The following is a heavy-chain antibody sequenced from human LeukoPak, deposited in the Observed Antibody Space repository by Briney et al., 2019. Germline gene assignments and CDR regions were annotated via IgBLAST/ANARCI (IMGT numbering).Heavy chain of an antibody. V-gene: IGHV3-7*01. J-gene: IGHJ4*02. CDR2: IRQDGSEK. D-gene: IGHD2-15*01. Sequence: GGSLRLSCAASGFTFPNYWMSWVRQAPGKGLEWVANIRQDGSEKFYVDSVKGRFTISRDNDKSSLYLQMNSLRGEDTAVYFCARVGGSWELLLWGQGTLVTVS. CDR3: ARVGGSWELLL. CDR1: GFTFPNYW.